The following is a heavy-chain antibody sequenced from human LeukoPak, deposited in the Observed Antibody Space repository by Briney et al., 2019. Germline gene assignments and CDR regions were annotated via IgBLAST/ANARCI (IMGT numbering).Heavy chain of an antibody. CDR3: ARGAREEWLLFDY. J-gene: IGHJ4*02. Sequence: GGSLRLSCAASGFTFSSYAMHWVRQAPGKGLEWVAVISYDGSNKYYADSVKGRFTISRDNSKNTLYLQMNSPRAEDTAVYYCARGAREEWLLFDYWGQGTLVTVSS. CDR1: GFTFSSYA. CDR2: ISYDGSNK. D-gene: IGHD3-3*01. V-gene: IGHV3-30*04.